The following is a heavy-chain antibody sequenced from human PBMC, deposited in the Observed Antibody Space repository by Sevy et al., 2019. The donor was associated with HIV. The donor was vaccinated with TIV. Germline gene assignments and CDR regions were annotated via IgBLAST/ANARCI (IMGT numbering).Heavy chain of an antibody. CDR3: ARDFLTGDRREAFDI. V-gene: IGHV3-21*06. Sequence: GGSLRLSCAASGFTLSGYSISWVRQAPGKGLEWVWSVTPGTDIYYGDSLRGRFTASRDNAKNSVYLQMNSLRDEDTAVYYCARDFLTGDRREAFDIWGQGTKVTVSS. CDR1: GFTLSGYS. CDR2: VTPGTDI. J-gene: IGHJ3*02. D-gene: IGHD7-27*01.